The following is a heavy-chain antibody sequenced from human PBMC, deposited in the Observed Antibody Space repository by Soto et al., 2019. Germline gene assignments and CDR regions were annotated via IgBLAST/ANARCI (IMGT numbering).Heavy chain of an antibody. CDR2: ISGSGGST. CDR1: GFTFSSYA. J-gene: IGHJ4*02. CDR3: VRSLLYIPLYYFDY. Sequence: GGSLRLSCAASGFTFSSYAMSWVRQAPGKGLEWVSAISGSGGSTYYADSVKGRFTISRDNSKNTLYLQMSSLRAEDTAVYYCVRSLLYIPLYYFDYWGQGTLVTVSS. V-gene: IGHV3-23*01. D-gene: IGHD2-21*01.